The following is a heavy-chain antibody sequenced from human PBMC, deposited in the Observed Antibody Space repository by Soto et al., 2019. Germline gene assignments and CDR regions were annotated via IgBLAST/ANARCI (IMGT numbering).Heavy chain of an antibody. V-gene: IGHV4-61*01. CDR1: GGSVSSGSYY. Sequence: SETLSLTCTVSGGSVSSGSYYWSWIRQPPGKGLEWIGYIYYSGSTNYNPSLKSRVTISVDTSKNQFYLKLSSVTAADTAVYYCARSRGPAAILYYYYGMDVWGQGTTVTVSS. CDR3: ARSRGPAAILYYYYGMDV. CDR2: IYYSGST. D-gene: IGHD2-2*02. J-gene: IGHJ6*02.